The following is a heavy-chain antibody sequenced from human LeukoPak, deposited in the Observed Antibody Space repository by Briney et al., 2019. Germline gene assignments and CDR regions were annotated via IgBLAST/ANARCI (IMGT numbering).Heavy chain of an antibody. CDR2: ISGSGGST. CDR1: GFTFSSYA. V-gene: IGHV3-23*01. D-gene: IGHD3-10*01. Sequence: GGSLRLSCAASGFTFSSYAMSWVRQAPGKGLEWVSAISGSGGSTYYADSVKGRFTISRDNSKNTLYLQMNSLRAEDTAVYYCAKRKGRFGELVTNPLYFDYWGQGTLVTVSS. CDR3: AKRKGRFGELVTNPLYFDY. J-gene: IGHJ4*02.